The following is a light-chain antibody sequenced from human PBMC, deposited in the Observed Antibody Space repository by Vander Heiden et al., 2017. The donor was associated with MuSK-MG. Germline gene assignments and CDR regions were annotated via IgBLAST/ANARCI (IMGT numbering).Light chain of an antibody. Sequence: SSVLTQPPSGSGAPGKTARITCGGNNIGSKSVHWYQQKPGQAPVLVIYYDSDRPSGIPERFSGSNSGNTATLTISRVEAGDEADYYCQVWDSSSDHWVFGGGTKLTVL. CDR1: NIGSKS. J-gene: IGLJ3*02. CDR2: YDS. CDR3: QVWDSSSDHWV. V-gene: IGLV3-21*04.